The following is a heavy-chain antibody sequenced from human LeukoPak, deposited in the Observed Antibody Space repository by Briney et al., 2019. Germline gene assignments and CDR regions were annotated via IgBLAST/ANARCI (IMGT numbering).Heavy chain of an antibody. D-gene: IGHD4-17*01. V-gene: IGHV1-69*13. Sequence: SVKVSCKASGGTFSSYAISWVRQAPGQGLEWMGGIIPIFGTANYAQKFQGRVTITADESTSTAYMELSSLRSEDTAVNYCAREPTTVEPPLSDWGQGTLVTVSS. J-gene: IGHJ4*02. CDR3: AREPTTVEPPLSD. CDR1: GGTFSSYA. CDR2: IIPIFGTA.